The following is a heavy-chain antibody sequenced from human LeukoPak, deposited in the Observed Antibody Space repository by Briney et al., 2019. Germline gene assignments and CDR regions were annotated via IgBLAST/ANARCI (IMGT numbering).Heavy chain of an antibody. J-gene: IGHJ4*02. CDR2: ISPSGGST. D-gene: IGHD6-13*01. V-gene: IGHV1-46*01. CDR3: ARRSSSYGMNLDY. Sequence: GASVKVSCKASGYTFSIYSMHWVRQAPGQGLEWMGIISPSGGSTSYAQKFQGRVTMTRDTSTSTVYMELSSLRSEDTAVYYCARRSSSYGMNLDYWGQGTLVTVSS. CDR1: GYTFSIYS.